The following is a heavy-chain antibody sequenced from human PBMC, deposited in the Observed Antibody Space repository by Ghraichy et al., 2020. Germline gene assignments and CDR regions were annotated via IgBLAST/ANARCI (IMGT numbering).Heavy chain of an antibody. CDR3: AKGLYRFDP. D-gene: IGHD2-8*01. CDR1: GFIFSSYW. V-gene: IGHV3-7*02. Sequence: GGSLRLSCAASGFIFSSYWMSWVRQAPGKGLEWVANIKQDGSEKYYVDSVKGRFTISRDNAKNSLFLQMNSLRAEDTAVYYCAKGLYRFDPWGQGTLVTVSS. CDR2: IKQDGSEK. J-gene: IGHJ5*02.